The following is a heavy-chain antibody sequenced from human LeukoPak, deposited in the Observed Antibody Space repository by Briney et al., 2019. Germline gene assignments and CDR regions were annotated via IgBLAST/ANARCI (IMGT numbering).Heavy chain of an antibody. V-gene: IGHV1-46*01. J-gene: IGHJ4*02. CDR1: GYTFTSYY. D-gene: IGHD2-2*01. Sequence: ASVKVSCKASGYTFTSYYMHWVRQAPGQGLEWMGIINPSGGSTSYAQKFQGRVTMTRDTSTSTVYTELSSLRSEDTAVYYCARRPYCSSTSCYVPESEFDYWGQGTLVTVSS. CDR2: INPSGGST. CDR3: ARRPYCSSTSCYVPESEFDY.